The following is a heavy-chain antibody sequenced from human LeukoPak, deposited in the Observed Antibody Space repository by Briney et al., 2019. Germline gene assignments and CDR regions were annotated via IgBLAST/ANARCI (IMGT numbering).Heavy chain of an antibody. CDR1: GFTFSSYG. J-gene: IGHJ1*01. D-gene: IGHD1-26*01. CDR2: ISYDGSNK. CDR3: AKDRSGSYYRYFQH. Sequence: GRSLRLSCAASGFTFSSYGMHWVRQAPGKGLEWVAVISYDGSNKYYADSVKGRFTISRDNSKNTLYLQMNSLRAEDTDVYYCAKDRSGSYYRYFQHWGQGTLVTVSS. V-gene: IGHV3-30*18.